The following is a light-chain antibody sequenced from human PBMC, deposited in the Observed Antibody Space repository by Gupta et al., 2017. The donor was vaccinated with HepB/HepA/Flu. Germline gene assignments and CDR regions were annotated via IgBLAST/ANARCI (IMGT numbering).Light chain of an antibody. CDR3: QQSYSILCS. V-gene: IGKV1-39*01. CDR2: AAS. CDR1: QSIRSY. J-gene: IGKJ2*04. Sequence: DRQMTQSLSTLSGSVGDRVSITFRASQSIRSYLNWYQQKPGKAPKLLISAASSLQSGVPSRFSGRGSGTDFTLTISSLQPEDFATYYCQQSYSILCSFGQGTQLEIK.